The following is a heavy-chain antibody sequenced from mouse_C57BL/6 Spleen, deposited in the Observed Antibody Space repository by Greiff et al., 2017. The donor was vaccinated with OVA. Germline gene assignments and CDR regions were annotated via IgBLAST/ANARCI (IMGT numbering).Heavy chain of an antibody. V-gene: IGHV3-6*01. CDR1: GYSITSGYY. D-gene: IGHD2-3*01. CDR2: ISYAGSN. CDR3: AGDGRG. Sequence: EVKLEESGPGLVKPSQSLSLTCSVTGYSITSGYYWNWIRQFPGNKLEWLGYISYAGSNNYNPSLKNRISITRDTSKNHVFLKLNSVTTEDTATYYCAGDGRGWGQGTLVTVSA. J-gene: IGHJ3*01.